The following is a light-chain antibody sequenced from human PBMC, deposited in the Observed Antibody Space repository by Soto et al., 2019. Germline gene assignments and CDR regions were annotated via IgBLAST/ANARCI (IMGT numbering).Light chain of an antibody. CDR2: DAS. V-gene: IGKV1-39*01. CDR1: QTIGKY. J-gene: IGKJ3*01. CDR3: QQSFSIPFT. Sequence: DIQMTQSPSSLSATVGDRVTITCRASQTIGKYLNWYQQQPGKVPKLLIYDASYLPSGVPPRFSGSESGTDFTLNISDLRPEEFATYYCQQSFSIPFTFGPGTKVDIK.